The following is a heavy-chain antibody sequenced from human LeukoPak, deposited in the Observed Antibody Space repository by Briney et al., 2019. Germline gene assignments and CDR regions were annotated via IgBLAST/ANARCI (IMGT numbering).Heavy chain of an antibody. CDR3: AKDLYSSSWNFDY. D-gene: IGHD6-13*01. V-gene: IGHV3-23*01. CDR2: ISGSGGST. Sequence: DPGGSLRLSCAASGFTFSSYAMSWVRQAPGKGLEWVSAISGSGGSTYYADSVKGRFTISRDNSKNTLYLQMNSLRAEDTAVYYCAKDLYSSSWNFDYWGQGTLVTVSS. CDR1: GFTFSSYA. J-gene: IGHJ4*02.